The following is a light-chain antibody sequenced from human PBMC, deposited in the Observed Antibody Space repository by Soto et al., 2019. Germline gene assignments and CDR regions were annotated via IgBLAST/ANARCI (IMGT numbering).Light chain of an antibody. CDR1: SSDVGAYNY. CDR2: EVN. CDR3: SSYGGYNNVV. Sequence: QSALTQPPSASGSPRQSVTISCTGTSSDVGAYNYVSWYQHYPGKGPTLIIHEVNQRPSGVPDRFSGSKSGNTASLTVSGLQAEDEGTYYCSSYGGYNNVVFGTGTKLTVL. V-gene: IGLV2-8*01. J-gene: IGLJ1*01.